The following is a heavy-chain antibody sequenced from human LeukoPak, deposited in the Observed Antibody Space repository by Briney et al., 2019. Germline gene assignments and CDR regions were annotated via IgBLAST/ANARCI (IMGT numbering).Heavy chain of an antibody. CDR3: ARDFRSSAWYIGDY. V-gene: IGHV3-48*01. J-gene: IGHJ4*02. D-gene: IGHD6-13*01. CDR2: ISGGGAPV. CDR1: GFTFSSYS. Sequence: GGSLRLSCAASGFTFSSYSMNWVRLAPGKGLEWVSYISGGGAPVYYADSVEGRFTVSRDNVKNSLYLQMHDLRVDDTAVYFCARDFRSSAWYIGDYWGQGVQVTVSP.